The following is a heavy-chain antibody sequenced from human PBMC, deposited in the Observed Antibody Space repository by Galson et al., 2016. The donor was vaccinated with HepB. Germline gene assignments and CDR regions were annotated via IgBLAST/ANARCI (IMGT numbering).Heavy chain of an antibody. CDR3: AREIQGRWYYFDY. J-gene: IGHJ4*02. D-gene: IGHD3-16*01. CDR2: IWHDGRNK. V-gene: IGHV3-33*01. Sequence: SLRLSCAASSFSFSTYGMHWVRQAPGKGLEWVAVIWHDGRNKQYADPVKGRFTISRDNSKSTLNLQMNSLRVEDTAVYYCAREIQGRWYYFDYWGQGTLVTVAS. CDR1: SFSFSTYG.